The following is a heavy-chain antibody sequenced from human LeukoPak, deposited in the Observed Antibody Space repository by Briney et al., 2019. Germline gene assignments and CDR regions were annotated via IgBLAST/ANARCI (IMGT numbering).Heavy chain of an antibody. CDR1: GYTFTSYA. CDR3: ATVPHGSGSYLGGY. J-gene: IGHJ4*02. CDR2: INAGNGNT. Sequence: ASVKVSCKASGYTFTSYAMHWVRQAPGQRLERMGWINAGNGNTKYSQKFQGRVTITRDTSASTAYMELSSLRSEDTAVYYCATVPHGSGSYLGGYWGQGTLVTVSS. V-gene: IGHV1-3*01. D-gene: IGHD3-10*01.